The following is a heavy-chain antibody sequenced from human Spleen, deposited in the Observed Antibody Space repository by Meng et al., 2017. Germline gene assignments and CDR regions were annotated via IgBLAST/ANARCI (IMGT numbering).Heavy chain of an antibody. Sequence: QVQLRESGPGLVKPSQTLSLTCTVSGASISSGEFYWSWLRQFPGKGLEWIGYIYNTGYSFYNPSLRSRVTLSIDTSNNQFSLRLTSMSAADTAVYYCARETVYSFIGGPFEYWGQGVLVTVSS. CDR3: ARETVYSFIGGPFEY. J-gene: IGHJ4*02. CDR1: GASISSGEFY. D-gene: IGHD5-18*01. CDR2: IYNTGYS. V-gene: IGHV4-30-4*01.